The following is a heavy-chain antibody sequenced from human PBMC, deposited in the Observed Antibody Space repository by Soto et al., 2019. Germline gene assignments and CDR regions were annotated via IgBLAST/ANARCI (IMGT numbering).Heavy chain of an antibody. V-gene: IGHV3-30*03. CDR3: TRDWPLTAMAAGGWNYYGMDV. CDR1: GFTFSSYG. D-gene: IGHD5-18*01. J-gene: IGHJ6*02. CDR2: ISYDGSNK. Sequence: GGSLRLSCAASGFTFSSYGMHWVRQAPGKGLEWVAVISYDGSNKYYADSVKGRFTISRDNSKNTLYLQMNSLKTEDTAVYYCTRDWPLTAMAAGGWNYYGMDVWGQGTTVTVSS.